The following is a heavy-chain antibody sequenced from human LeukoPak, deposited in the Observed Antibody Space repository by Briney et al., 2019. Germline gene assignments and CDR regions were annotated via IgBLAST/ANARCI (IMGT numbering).Heavy chain of an antibody. J-gene: IGHJ6*03. Sequence: PSETLSLTCTVSGDSITNSNSYWGWIRQPPGKGLEWIGTISYSGNTYYNPSLTSRVTISVDTSKNQFSLKLSSVTAADTAVYYCARHKDYYYSYMDVWGKGTTVTISS. CDR2: ISYSGNT. CDR3: ARHKDYYYSYMDV. CDR1: GDSITNSNSY. V-gene: IGHV4-39*01.